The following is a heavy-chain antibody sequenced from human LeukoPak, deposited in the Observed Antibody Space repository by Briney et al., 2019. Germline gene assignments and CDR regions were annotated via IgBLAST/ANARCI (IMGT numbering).Heavy chain of an antibody. V-gene: IGHV3-30*02. J-gene: IGHJ4*02. D-gene: IGHD5-18*01. CDR3: AKRGYSYGNFDY. CDR2: IRSDGSNK. CDR1: GFTFGSYG. Sequence: GGSLRLSCAASGFTFGSYGMHWVRQAPGKGLEWVTFIRSDGSNKYYADSVKGRFTISRDNSKNTLYLQMNSLRAEDTAVYYCAKRGYSYGNFDYWGQGTLVTVSS.